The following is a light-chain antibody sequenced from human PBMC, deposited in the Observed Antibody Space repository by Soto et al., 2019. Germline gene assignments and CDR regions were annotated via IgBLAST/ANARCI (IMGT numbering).Light chain of an antibody. Sequence: EIVLTQSPATLSLSPGERAILSCRASQSVSNYVAWYQQRSGQVPRLLIYHASNRASGIPARFSGSGSGTDFTLIISSLEPEDFAVYFCQQRGHGPTFGQGTRLEMK. CDR1: QSVSNY. V-gene: IGKV3-11*01. CDR3: QQRGHGPT. CDR2: HAS. J-gene: IGKJ5*01.